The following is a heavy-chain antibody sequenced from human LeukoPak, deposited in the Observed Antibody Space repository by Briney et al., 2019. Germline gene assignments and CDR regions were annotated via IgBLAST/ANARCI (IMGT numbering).Heavy chain of an antibody. Sequence: GGSLRLSCAASGFTFSSYSMNWIRQAPGKGLEWVSYISSSSSTIYYADSVKGRFTISRDNAKNSLYLQMNSLRDEDTAVYYFARGSTYYDYIWWSYLDDYWGQGTLVTVSS. J-gene: IGHJ4*02. CDR1: GFTFSSYS. CDR3: ARGSTYYDYIWWSYLDDY. CDR2: ISSSSSTI. D-gene: IGHD3-16*02. V-gene: IGHV3-48*02.